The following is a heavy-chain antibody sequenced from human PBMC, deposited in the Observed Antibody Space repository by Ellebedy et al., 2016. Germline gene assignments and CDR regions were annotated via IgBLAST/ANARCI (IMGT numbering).Heavy chain of an antibody. V-gene: IGHV5-51*01. CDR2: IYPGGSKF. CDR3: ARPSDGGISSATAHYFDY. J-gene: IGHJ4*02. D-gene: IGHD6-13*01. CDR1: GYSFATYW. Sequence: GGSLRLSXEASGYSFATYWIGWVRQMPGKGLEWMGIIYPGGSKFIYSPSFQGKVTISADKSISTAYLQWSSLQASDTAMYYCARPSDGGISSATAHYFDYWGQGTLVTVSS.